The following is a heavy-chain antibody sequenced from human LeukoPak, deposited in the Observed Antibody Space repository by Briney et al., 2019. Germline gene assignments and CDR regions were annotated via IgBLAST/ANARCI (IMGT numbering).Heavy chain of an antibody. D-gene: IGHD5-12*01. CDR1: GGSISGHY. J-gene: IGHJ3*02. Sequence: PSETLSLTCAVYGGSISGHYWSWIRQSPGKGLEWIGESNHSGRTNYNPSLKSRVNISVDKSKNQFSLILRSVTAADTAVYYCARAEWLRVFDIWGQGTMVTVSS. V-gene: IGHV4-34*01. CDR2: SNHSGRT. CDR3: ARAEWLRVFDI.